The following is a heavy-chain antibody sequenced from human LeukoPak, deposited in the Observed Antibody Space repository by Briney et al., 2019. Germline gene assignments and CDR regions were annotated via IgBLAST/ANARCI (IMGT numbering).Heavy chain of an antibody. V-gene: IGHV4-61*02. CDR2: IYTGGST. CDR1: GGSISSGSYY. CDR3: AKDPLVRGVIMSSMDV. J-gene: IGHJ6*03. D-gene: IGHD3-10*01. Sequence: SETLSLTCSVSGGSISSGSYYWTWVRQPAGKGLEWIGRIYTGGSTNYNPSLKSRVTISVDTSKNQFSLKLSSVTAADTAVYYCAKDPLVRGVIMSSMDVWGKGTTVTISS.